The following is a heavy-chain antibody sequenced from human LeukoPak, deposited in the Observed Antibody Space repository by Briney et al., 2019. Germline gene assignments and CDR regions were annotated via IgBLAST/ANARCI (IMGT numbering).Heavy chain of an antibody. CDR3: ARDFSIVATNYYYYSMDV. D-gene: IGHD5-12*01. Sequence: GGSLTLFCAASGFTVSSNYMSWVRQARGKGVEGVSVIYSGGSTYYADSGKGRFTISRDHAKNSLYQQKNSLRAEDTAVYYCARDFSIVATNYYYYSMDVWGKGTTVTVSS. J-gene: IGHJ6*03. V-gene: IGHV3-66*01. CDR2: IYSGGST. CDR1: GFTVSSNY.